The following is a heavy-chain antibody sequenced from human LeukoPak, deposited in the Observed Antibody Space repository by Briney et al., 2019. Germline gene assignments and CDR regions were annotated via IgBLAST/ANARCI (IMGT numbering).Heavy chain of an antibody. CDR1: GFTFSSYV. D-gene: IGHD6-19*01. J-gene: IGHJ4*02. CDR3: AKRLVGSGWCLDY. CDR2: ISGSGGRT. Sequence: GGSLRLSCAVSGFTFSSYVMTWVRQVPGKGLEWVSSISGSGGRTYYADSVKGRFTISRDNSKNTVYLQVNSLRAEDTAVYYCAKRLVGSGWCLDYWGQGTLVTVSS. V-gene: IGHV3-23*01.